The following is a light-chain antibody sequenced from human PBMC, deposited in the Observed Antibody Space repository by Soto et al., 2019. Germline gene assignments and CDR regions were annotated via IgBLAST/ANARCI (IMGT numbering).Light chain of an antibody. V-gene: IGKV1-9*01. Sequence: IQLTQSPSSLSASVGDRVTISCRASQGIANFLAWYQQKPGKAPKLLIYGASTLQSGGPSRFSGSGSGTDFTLTISSLQPEDFATYYCQQLNSFPIPFGPGTKVDIK. CDR1: QGIANF. CDR2: GAS. CDR3: QQLNSFPIP. J-gene: IGKJ3*01.